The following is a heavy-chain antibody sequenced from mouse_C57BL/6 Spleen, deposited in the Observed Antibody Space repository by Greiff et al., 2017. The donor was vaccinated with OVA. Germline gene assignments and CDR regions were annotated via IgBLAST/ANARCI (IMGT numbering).Heavy chain of an antibody. Sequence: EVHLVESGGDLVKPGGSLKLSCAASGFTFSSYGMSWVRQTPDKRLEWVATISSGGSYTYYPDSVKGRFTISRDNAKNTLYLQMSSLKSEDTAMYYCARQGGSGYYFDYWGQGTTLTVSS. CDR3: ARQGGSGYYFDY. D-gene: IGHD3-2*02. CDR2: ISSGGSYT. V-gene: IGHV5-6*01. CDR1: GFTFSSYG. J-gene: IGHJ2*01.